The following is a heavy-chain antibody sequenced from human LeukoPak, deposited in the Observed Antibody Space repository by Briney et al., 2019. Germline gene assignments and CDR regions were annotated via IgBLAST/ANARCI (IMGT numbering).Heavy chain of an antibody. CDR2: INPSGGSS. D-gene: IGHD4-17*01. Sequence: ASVTVSCKASGYTFTSYYMHWVRQAPGQGLEWVGIINPSGGSSNYAQKFQGRVTMTRDTSTSTVYMELSSLRSEDTAVYYCARAVTQQLQQKFYYYYYGMDVWGQGTTVTVS. V-gene: IGHV1-46*01. CDR3: ARAVTQQLQQKFYYYYYGMDV. CDR1: GYTFTSYY. J-gene: IGHJ6*02.